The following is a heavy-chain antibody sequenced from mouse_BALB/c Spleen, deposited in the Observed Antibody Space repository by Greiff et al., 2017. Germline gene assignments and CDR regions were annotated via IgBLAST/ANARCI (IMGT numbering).Heavy chain of an antibody. CDR1: GFTFSSYA. CDR2: ISSGGST. Sequence: MLVESGGGLVKPGGPLKLSCAASGFTFSSYAMSWVRQTPEKRLEWVASISSGGSTYYPDSVKGRFTISRDNARNILYLQMSSLRSEDTAMYYCARIYYGYDYFDYWGQGTTLTVSS. V-gene: IGHV5-6-5*01. CDR3: ARIYYGYDYFDY. D-gene: IGHD2-2*01. J-gene: IGHJ2*01.